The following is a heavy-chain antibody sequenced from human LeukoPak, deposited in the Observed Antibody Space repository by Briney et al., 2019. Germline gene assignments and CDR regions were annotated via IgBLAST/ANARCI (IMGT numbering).Heavy chain of an antibody. CDR1: GFTFSTYW. D-gene: IGHD5-18*01. CDR2: IKQDGSEE. CDR3: ARDVNGYRDY. J-gene: IGHJ4*02. V-gene: IGHV3-7*01. Sequence: PGGSLRLSCVASGFTFSTYWMTWVRLPPGKGLEWVANIKQDGSEEYYVDSVKGRFTISRDNAKSALYLQMNSLRRDDTAVYYCARDVNGYRDYWGQGTLVTVSS.